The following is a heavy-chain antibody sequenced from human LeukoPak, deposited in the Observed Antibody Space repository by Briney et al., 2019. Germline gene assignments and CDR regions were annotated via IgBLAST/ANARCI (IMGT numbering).Heavy chain of an antibody. Sequence: PSETLSLTCTVSGASIRSGDYYWSWIRQPPGKGLEWIGYIYYSGSTNYNPSLKSRVTISVDTSKNQFSLKLSSVTAADTAVYYCARDRGDGYNSIDYWGQGTLVTVSS. V-gene: IGHV4-61*08. CDR3: ARDRGDGYNSIDY. CDR1: GASIRSGDYY. D-gene: IGHD5-24*01. CDR2: IYYSGST. J-gene: IGHJ4*02.